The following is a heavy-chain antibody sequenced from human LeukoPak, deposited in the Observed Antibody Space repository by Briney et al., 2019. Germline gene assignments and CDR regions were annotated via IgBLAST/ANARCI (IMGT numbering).Heavy chain of an antibody. CDR1: GYTFIDHY. CDR2: IDPDTGDT. CDR3: ARQSYGSSYYFDY. J-gene: IGHJ4*02. Sequence: GASVKVSCKPSGYTFIDHYLHWVRQAPGQGLESLGWIDPDTGDTNYPQKFQGRVTLTRDTSISTAYMELSSLTSDDTAVYYCARQSYGSSYYFDYWGQGTLVTVSS. V-gene: IGHV1-2*02. D-gene: IGHD6-6*01.